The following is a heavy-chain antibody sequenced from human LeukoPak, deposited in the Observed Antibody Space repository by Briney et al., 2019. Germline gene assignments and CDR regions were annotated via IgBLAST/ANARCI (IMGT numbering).Heavy chain of an antibody. CDR2: INSDGSST. Sequence: GGSLRLSCAASGFTFSSYWMHWVRQAPGKGLVWVSRINSDGSSTSYADSVKGRFTISRDSAKNTLYLQMNSLRAEDTAVYYCARGYSSSWYLGYWGQGTLVTVSS. J-gene: IGHJ4*02. CDR1: GFTFSSYW. V-gene: IGHV3-74*01. D-gene: IGHD6-13*01. CDR3: ARGYSSSWYLGY.